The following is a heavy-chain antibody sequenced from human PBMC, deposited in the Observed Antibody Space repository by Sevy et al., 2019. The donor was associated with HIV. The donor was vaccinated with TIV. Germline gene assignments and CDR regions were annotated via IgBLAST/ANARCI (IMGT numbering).Heavy chain of an antibody. V-gene: IGHV3-30*12. CDR3: ARESGSDWYLDS. J-gene: IGHJ4*02. CDR2: IFSDGTTK. D-gene: IGHD2-21*02. Sequence: GSLRLSCTVSGFIFNNKGMHWVRQAPGRGLEWVAAIFSDGTTKYYGDSVKGRFTISRDNSKNGLFLQMNSLRVDDTALYYCARESGSDWYLDSWGQGTLVTVSS. CDR1: GFIFNNKG.